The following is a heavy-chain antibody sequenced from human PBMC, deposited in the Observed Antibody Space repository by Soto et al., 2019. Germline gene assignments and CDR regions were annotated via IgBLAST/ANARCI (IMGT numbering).Heavy chain of an antibody. CDR2: IIPIFGTA. V-gene: IGHV1-69*12. D-gene: IGHD1-26*01. J-gene: IGHJ1*01. Sequence: QVQLVQSGAEVKKPGSSVKVPCKASGGTFSSYAISWVRQAPGQGLEWMGGIIPIFGTANYAQKFQGRVTITADESTSTAYMELSSLRSEDTAVYYCARGLAGVGAHAEYFQHWGQGTLVTVSS. CDR3: ARGLAGVGAHAEYFQH. CDR1: GGTFSSYA.